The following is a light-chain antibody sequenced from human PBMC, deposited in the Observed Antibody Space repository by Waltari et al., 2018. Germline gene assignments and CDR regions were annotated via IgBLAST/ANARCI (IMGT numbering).Light chain of an antibody. Sequence: DIVMTQSPDSLAVSLGERATINCKSSQSVLYSSNNKNYLALYQQKPGQPPKLFIYWASTRESGVPDRVSGSGSGTDFTLTISSLQAEDVAVYYCQQYYTTPPTFGQGTRLEIK. CDR1: QSVLYSSNNKNY. CDR2: WAS. V-gene: IGKV4-1*01. J-gene: IGKJ5*01. CDR3: QQYYTTPPT.